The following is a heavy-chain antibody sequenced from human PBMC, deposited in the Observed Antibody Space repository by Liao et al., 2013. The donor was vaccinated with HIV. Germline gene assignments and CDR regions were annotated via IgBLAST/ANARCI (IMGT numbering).Heavy chain of an antibody. V-gene: IGHV4-34*01. D-gene: IGHD3-16*01. CDR3: ARGFRLRLGLVDY. CDR1: GGSFSGYN. Sequence: QVQLQQWGAGLLKPSETLSLTCAVYGGSFSGYNWSWIRQPPGKGLEWIGEINHSGSTNYNPSLKSRVTISVDTSKNQLSLKLSSVTAADTAVYYCARGFRLRLGLVDYVGPGTPVVTVSS. CDR2: INHSGST. J-gene: IGHJ4*02.